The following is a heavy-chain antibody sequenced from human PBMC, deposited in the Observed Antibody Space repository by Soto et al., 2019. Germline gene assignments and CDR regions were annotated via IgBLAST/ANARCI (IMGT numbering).Heavy chain of an antibody. D-gene: IGHD3-10*01. Sequence: QVQLVQSGAEVKKPGSSVKDSCKASGDTFSFYTINWVRQAPGLGLEWVGRINPILSMSNYAQKFQGRVTMTADKSTSTAYMELRSLRSEDTAMYYCATSYGSGYRAFDYWGQGALVTVSS. CDR3: ATSYGSGYRAFDY. CDR1: GDTFSFYT. CDR2: INPILSMS. V-gene: IGHV1-69*02. J-gene: IGHJ4*02.